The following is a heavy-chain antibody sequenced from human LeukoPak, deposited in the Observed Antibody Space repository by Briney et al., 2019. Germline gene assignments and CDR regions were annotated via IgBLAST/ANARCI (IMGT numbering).Heavy chain of an antibody. CDR1: GYTFTSYG. V-gene: IGHV1-18*04. Sequence: GASVKVSCKASGYTFTSYGISWVRQAPGQGLEWMGWISAYNVNTNYAQKLQGRVTMTTDTSTSTAYTELRSLRSDDTAVYYCARDPMGQQLVPLGMDVWGKGTTVTVSS. D-gene: IGHD6-13*01. J-gene: IGHJ6*04. CDR3: ARDPMGQQLVPLGMDV. CDR2: ISAYNVNT.